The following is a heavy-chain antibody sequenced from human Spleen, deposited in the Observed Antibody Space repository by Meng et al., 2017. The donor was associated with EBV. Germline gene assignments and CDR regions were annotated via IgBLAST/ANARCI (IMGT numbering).Heavy chain of an antibody. CDR3: AKDEAIGD. V-gene: IGHV3-21*02. Sequence: EVRLVESGGGLVKPGGSLRLSCAASGFTFTDYTMNWVRQAPGKGLEWVSSISSRSNYIYYGDSVKGRFTISRDNAKNSLYLQMNSLRAEDTAVYYCAKDEAIGDWGQGILVTVSS. J-gene: IGHJ4*02. CDR1: GFTFTDYT. CDR2: ISSRSNYI.